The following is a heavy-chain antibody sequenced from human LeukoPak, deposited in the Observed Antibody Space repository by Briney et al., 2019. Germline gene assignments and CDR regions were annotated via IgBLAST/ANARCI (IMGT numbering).Heavy chain of an antibody. D-gene: IGHD2-15*01. J-gene: IGHJ4*02. CDR2: ISSSGGST. CDR3: ARAGDSRGGSWYTLYYFDY. Sequence: GGSLRLSCAASGFTFSNYYMSWVRQAPGKGLEWVSYISSSGGSTYYTDSVRGRFTISRDNAKNSLYLQMNSLRDAETGVYYCARAGDSRGGSWYTLYYFDYWGEGTLVTVSS. V-gene: IGHV3-11*01. CDR1: GFTFSNYY.